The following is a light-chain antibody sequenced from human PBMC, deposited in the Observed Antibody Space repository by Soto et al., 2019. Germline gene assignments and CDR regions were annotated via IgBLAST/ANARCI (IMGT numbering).Light chain of an antibody. J-gene: IGKJ1*01. CDR3: QQYNGDPAT. V-gene: IGKV1-5*01. Sequence: DIQMTQSPSTLSASIGDRVTITCRASQSLSSWLAWYQQKPGTAPKLLIYDASNLESGVPSRFSGSGSGTEFTLTISNLQPDDFATYYCQQYNGDPATFGQGTKV. CDR2: DAS. CDR1: QSLSSW.